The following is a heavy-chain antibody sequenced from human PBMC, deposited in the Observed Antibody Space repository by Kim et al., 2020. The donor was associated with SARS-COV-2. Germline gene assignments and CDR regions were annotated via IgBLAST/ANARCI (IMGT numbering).Heavy chain of an antibody. CDR1: AGFISTGVYY. CDR3: VRAPDY. Sequence: SETLSLTCTVSAGFISTGVYYWGWIRQPPGKGLEWIGSRYYSGSTYYNPSLKSRVTISADVSRSQIFLKLNSVTAADTAVYFCVRAPDYWGQGILVTVSS. J-gene: IGHJ4*02. CDR2: RYYSGST. V-gene: IGHV4-39*01.